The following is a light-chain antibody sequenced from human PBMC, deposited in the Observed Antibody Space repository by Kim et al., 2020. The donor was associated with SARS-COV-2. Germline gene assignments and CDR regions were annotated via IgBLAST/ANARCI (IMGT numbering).Light chain of an antibody. V-gene: IGKV3-20*01. CDR2: GAS. Sequence: SPGERATLSCRASQTVNSRYLAWYQQTPGQATRLLIYGASTRAAGIPDRFSGSESGTDFILTISRLEPEDFAVYYCHQYGNSPWTSGQGTKVDIK. CDR1: QTVNSRY. J-gene: IGKJ1*01. CDR3: HQYGNSPWT.